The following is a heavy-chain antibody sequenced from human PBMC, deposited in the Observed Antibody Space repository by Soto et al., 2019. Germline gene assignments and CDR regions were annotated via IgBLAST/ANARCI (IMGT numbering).Heavy chain of an antibody. Sequence: SETLSVTCLDSCVSVSSYTWSWVRQPANKGLEWIGRVFSSVSATYSPSLKSRVRISMDTPENRISLKLDSVTAADAGVYYCTRDGMTTGDTWGPGTLVTVSS. CDR1: CVSVSSYT. J-gene: IGHJ4*02. D-gene: IGHD2-21*02. V-gene: IGHV4-4*07. CDR3: TRDGMTTGDT. CDR2: VFSSVSA.